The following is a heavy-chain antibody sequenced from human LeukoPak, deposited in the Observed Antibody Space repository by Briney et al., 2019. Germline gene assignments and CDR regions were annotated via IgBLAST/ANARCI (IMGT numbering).Heavy chain of an antibody. CDR1: GGSISSGDYY. D-gene: IGHD3-22*01. J-gene: IGHJ4*02. CDR3: ARQGYYDSSGYYYLDY. V-gene: IGHV4-30-4*08. Sequence: KPSQTLSLTCTVSGGSISSGDYYWSWIRQPPGKGLEWIGYIYYSGSTNYNPSLKSRVTISVDTSKNQFSLKLSSVTAADTAVYYCARQGYYDSSGYYYLDYWGQGTLVTVSS. CDR2: IYYSGST.